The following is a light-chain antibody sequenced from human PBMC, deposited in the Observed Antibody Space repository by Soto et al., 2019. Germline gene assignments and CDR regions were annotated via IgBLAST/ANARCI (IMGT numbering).Light chain of an antibody. CDR3: QQYCSSPWT. CDR1: QSVNNDY. Sequence: EIVLTQSPGTLSLSPGERAALSCRASQSVNNDYLAWYHQKPGRAPRLVIYGASKRSTGIPDRFSGSGSGTDFNLTISSLEPEDFAVYYCQQYCSSPWTFGQGTNVEIK. J-gene: IGKJ1*01. CDR2: GAS. V-gene: IGKV3-20*01.